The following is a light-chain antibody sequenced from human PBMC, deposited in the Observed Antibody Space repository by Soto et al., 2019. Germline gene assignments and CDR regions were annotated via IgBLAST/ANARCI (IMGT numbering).Light chain of an antibody. Sequence: EIVLTQSPATLSLSPGERATLSCRASQSVSSYLAWYQQRPGQAPRLLIYDASSRATGIPARFSGSGSGTDFTLTITSLAPEDSAVYYCQQRSSWPSTFGGGTKVEL. J-gene: IGKJ4*01. CDR2: DAS. CDR3: QQRSSWPST. V-gene: IGKV3-11*01. CDR1: QSVSSY.